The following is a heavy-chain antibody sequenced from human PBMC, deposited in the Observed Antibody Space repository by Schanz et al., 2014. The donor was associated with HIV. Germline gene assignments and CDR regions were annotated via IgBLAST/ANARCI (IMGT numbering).Heavy chain of an antibody. CDR1: GFTFSSYW. CDR3: AKDRNYYDSKYRGKGNYYYYYGMDV. CDR2: IKRDGSEK. D-gene: IGHD3-22*01. Sequence: EVQLVESGGGLVQPGGSLRLSCVASGFTFSSYWMSWVRQAPGKGLEWVANIKRDGSEKYYVDSVKGRFTISRDNAKNSLYLEMNTLRVEDTAVYYCAKDRNYYDSKYRGKGNYYYYYGMDVWGQGTTVTVSS. J-gene: IGHJ6*02. V-gene: IGHV3-7*01.